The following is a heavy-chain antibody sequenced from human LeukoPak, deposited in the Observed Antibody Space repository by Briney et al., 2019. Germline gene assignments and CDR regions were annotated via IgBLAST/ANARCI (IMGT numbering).Heavy chain of an antibody. CDR1: GYIFTSYG. V-gene: IGHV1-18*01. D-gene: IGHD5-24*01. CDR3: ARDGANGYNSWGPDYYYYMDV. Sequence: ASVTVTFKGSGYIFTSYGISWVRQAPAQGLEWMGLISAYSGDTNLAQKLQGRVTMTTDTSTTTAYMELRSLRSDDTAVYYCARDGANGYNSWGPDYYYYMDVWGKGTTVTISS. J-gene: IGHJ6*03. CDR2: ISAYSGDT.